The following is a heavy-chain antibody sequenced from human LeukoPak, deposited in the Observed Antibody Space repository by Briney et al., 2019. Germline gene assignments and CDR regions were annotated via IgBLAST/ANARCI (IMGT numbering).Heavy chain of an antibody. D-gene: IGHD5-12*01. V-gene: IGHV4-34*01. CDR1: RGSISSGGYY. CDR2: INHSGST. J-gene: IGHJ6*02. CDR3: ARGRLRYAYYGMDV. Sequence: SETLSLTCTVSRGSISSGGYYWSWIRQPPGKGLEWIGEINHSGSTDYNPSLKSRVTISVDTSKNQFSLKLSSVTAADTAVYYCARGRLRYAYYGMDVWGQGTTVTVSS.